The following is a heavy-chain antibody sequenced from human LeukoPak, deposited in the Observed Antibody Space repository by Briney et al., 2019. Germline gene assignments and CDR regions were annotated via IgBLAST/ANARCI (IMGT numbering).Heavy chain of an antibody. D-gene: IGHD3-10*01. J-gene: IGHJ4*02. V-gene: IGHV4-59*01. CDR1: GGSISSYY. CDR2: IYYSGST. Sequence: PSETPSLTCTVSGGSISSYYWSWLRQPPGKGLEWIGYIYYSGSTNYNPSLKSRVTISVDTSKNQFSLKLSSVTAADTAVHYCARAQARDGSGSYYSFDYWGQRTLVTVSS. CDR3: ARAQARDGSGSYYSFDY.